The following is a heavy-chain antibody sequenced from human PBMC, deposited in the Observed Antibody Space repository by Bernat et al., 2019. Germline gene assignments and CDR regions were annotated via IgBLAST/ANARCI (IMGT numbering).Heavy chain of an antibody. CDR1: GFTFSDYY. V-gene: IGHV3-11*01. CDR2: ISSSGSTI. CDR3: ARDRLGYCSSTSCVSPYYYYYMDV. Sequence: QVQLVESGGGLVKPGGSLRLSCAASGFTFSDYYMSWIRQAPGKGLEWVSYISSSGSTIYYADSVKGRFTISRDNAKNSLYLQMNSLRAEDTAVYYCARDRLGYCSSTSCVSPYYYYYMDVWGKGTTVTVSS. J-gene: IGHJ6*03. D-gene: IGHD2-2*01.